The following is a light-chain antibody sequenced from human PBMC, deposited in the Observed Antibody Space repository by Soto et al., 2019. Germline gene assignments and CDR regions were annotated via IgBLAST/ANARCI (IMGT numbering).Light chain of an antibody. V-gene: IGLV2-14*01. CDR3: CSYTTNSIL. J-gene: IGLJ1*01. CDR2: EVS. Sequence: QSALTQPASVSSSPGQSITISCTGSSGDVGGYNSVSWYQRHPDKAPKLMIYEVSSRPSGVPDRFSGSKSGNTASLTISGLQPEEEADYYCCSYTTNSILFGTGTKVTVL. CDR1: SGDVGGYNS.